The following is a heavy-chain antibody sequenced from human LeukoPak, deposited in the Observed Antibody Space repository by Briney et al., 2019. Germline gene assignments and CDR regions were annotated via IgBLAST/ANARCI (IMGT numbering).Heavy chain of an antibody. D-gene: IGHD2-15*01. CDR3: AKLSEINYRGSWGDY. CDR2: IYPGDSDT. CDR1: GYSFTSYW. V-gene: IGHV5-51*01. Sequence: GESLKISCKGSGYSFTSYWIGWVRQMPGKGLEWMGVIYPGDSDTRYSPSLQGQVTISADMSISTAYLQWSSLKASDTAMYYCAKLSEINYRGSWGDYWGQGTLVTVSS. J-gene: IGHJ4*02.